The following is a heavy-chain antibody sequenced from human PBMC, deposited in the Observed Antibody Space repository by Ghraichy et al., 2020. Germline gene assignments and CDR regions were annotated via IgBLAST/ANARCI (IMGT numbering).Heavy chain of an antibody. CDR1: GFPFSSYS. CDR2: ITGSGSTK. J-gene: IGHJ6*02. D-gene: IGHD4-23*01. V-gene: IGHV3-48*02. CDR3: ARGSRVVRFYYYDGLDV. Sequence: GGSLRLSCVGSGFPFSSYSFNWVRQSPGKGLEWVSYITGSGSTKSYADYVKGRFTISRDNAQNSLYLQMNSLRDEDTAVYYCARGSRVVRFYYYDGLDVWGQGTTVTVSS.